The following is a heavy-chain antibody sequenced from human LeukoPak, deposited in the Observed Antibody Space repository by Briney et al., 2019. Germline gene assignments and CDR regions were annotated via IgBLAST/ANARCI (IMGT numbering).Heavy chain of an antibody. D-gene: IGHD2-8*01. Sequence: KPSETLSLTCTVSGGSISSYYWSWIRQPPGKGLEWIGYIYYSGSTNYNPSLKSRVTISVDTSKNQFSLKLSSVTAADTAVYYCATYAKYGYYYYMDVWGKGTTVTVSS. CDR2: IYYSGST. CDR3: ATYAKYGYYYYMDV. V-gene: IGHV4-59*01. J-gene: IGHJ6*03. CDR1: GGSISSYY.